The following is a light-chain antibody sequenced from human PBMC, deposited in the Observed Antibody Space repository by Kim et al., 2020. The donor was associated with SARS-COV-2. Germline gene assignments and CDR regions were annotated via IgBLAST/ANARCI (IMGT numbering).Light chain of an antibody. Sequence: PGERATLACRASQSISSSYLAWYQQRPGQAPRLLIYGASSRATGIPDRFSGSGSGADFTLTISRLEPEDCAVYYCQHYSSSPPWTFGQGTKVDIK. CDR1: QSISSSY. CDR2: GAS. J-gene: IGKJ1*01. V-gene: IGKV3-20*01. CDR3: QHYSSSPPWT.